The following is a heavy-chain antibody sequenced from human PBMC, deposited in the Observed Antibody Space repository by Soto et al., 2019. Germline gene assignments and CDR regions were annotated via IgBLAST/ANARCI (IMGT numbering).Heavy chain of an antibody. CDR1: GYSFTSYW. Sequence: PGESLKISCKGSGYSFTSYWTGWVRQMPGKGLEWMGIIYPGDSDTRYSPSFQGQVTISADKSISTAYLQWSSLKASDTAMYYCARLGSERVESPPITGTTFYALDIWGQGTMVTVSS. CDR2: IYPGDSDT. D-gene: IGHD1-20*01. V-gene: IGHV5-51*01. J-gene: IGHJ3*02. CDR3: ARLGSERVESPPITGTTFYALDI.